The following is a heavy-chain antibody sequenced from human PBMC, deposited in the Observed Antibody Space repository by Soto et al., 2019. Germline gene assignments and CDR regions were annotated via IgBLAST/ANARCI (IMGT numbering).Heavy chain of an antibody. D-gene: IGHD2-2*02. V-gene: IGHV4-34*01. CDR3: ARINIPPDNAYYYFYLDV. CDR2: INHSGST. Sequence: NPSGTLSLTCAVYGGSFSGYYWSWIRQPQGKGLEWIGEINHSGSTNYNPSLKSRVTISVDTSKNQFSLKLSSVTDADTAVYFCARINIPPDNAYYYFYLDVWGKGTTVTVSS. CDR1: GGSFSGYY. J-gene: IGHJ6*03.